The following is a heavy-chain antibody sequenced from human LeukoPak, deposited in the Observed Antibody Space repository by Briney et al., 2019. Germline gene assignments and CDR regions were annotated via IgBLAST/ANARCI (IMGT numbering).Heavy chain of an antibody. J-gene: IGHJ4*02. D-gene: IGHD5-18*01. Sequence: GGSLRLSCAASGFSVSGTYMSWVRQAPGKGLEWVSIIYSGGKTYYADSVKGRFTISRDNAKNTLYLQMNSLRAEDTAVYYCARRGYSYGLDYWGQGTLVTVSS. CDR1: GFSVSGTY. CDR3: ARRGYSYGLDY. CDR2: IYSGGKT. V-gene: IGHV3-66*04.